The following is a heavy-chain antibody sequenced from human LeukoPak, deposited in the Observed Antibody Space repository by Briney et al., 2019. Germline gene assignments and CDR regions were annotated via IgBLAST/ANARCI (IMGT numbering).Heavy chain of an antibody. J-gene: IGHJ6*02. CDR1: GFPFSSYA. CDR2: ISDSGGST. D-gene: IGHD2-15*01. Sequence: GGSLRLSCSASGFPFSSYAMHWVRKAPGKGLEYVSAISDSGGSTYYADSVKGRFTISRDNSKNTLYLQMSSLRAEDTAVYFCVRGYSFGPYGMDVWGQGTTVTVSS. CDR3: VRGYSFGPYGMDV. V-gene: IGHV3-64D*09.